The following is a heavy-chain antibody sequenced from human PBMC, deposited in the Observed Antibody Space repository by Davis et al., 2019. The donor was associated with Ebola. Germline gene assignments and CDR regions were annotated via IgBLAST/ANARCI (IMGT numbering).Heavy chain of an antibody. CDR1: GFTFSDYY. CDR3: VRDAEYYDSSRRYLS. Sequence: PGGSLRLSCAASGFTFSDYYMTWIRQAPGKGLEWVSYISKSGTTIYYADSVKGRFTISRDNAKNSLYLQMNSLRVEDTAVYYCVRDAEYYDSSRRYLSWGQGTLVTVSS. CDR2: ISKSGTTI. V-gene: IGHV3-11*01. D-gene: IGHD3-22*01. J-gene: IGHJ4*02.